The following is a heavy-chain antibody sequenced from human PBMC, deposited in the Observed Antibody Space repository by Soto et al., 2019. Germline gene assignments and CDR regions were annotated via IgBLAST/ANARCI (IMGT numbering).Heavy chain of an antibody. J-gene: IGHJ6*02. CDR3: ARGSITIFGVVTNYGMDV. V-gene: IGHV1-2*04. CDR2: INPNSGGT. D-gene: IGHD3-3*01. CDR1: GYTFTCYY. Sequence: KVSCKASGYTFTCYYMHWVRQAPGQGLEWMGWINPNSGGTNYAQKFQGWVTMTRDTSISTAYMELSRLRSDDTAVYYCARGSITIFGVVTNYGMDVWGQGTTVTVSS.